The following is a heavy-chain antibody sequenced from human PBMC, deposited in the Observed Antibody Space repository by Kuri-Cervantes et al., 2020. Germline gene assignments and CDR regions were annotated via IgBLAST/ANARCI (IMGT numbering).Heavy chain of an antibody. CDR2: ISGSGGST. V-gene: IGHV3-23*01. CDR1: GFTFSSYA. Sequence: GESLKISCAASGFTFSSYAMSWVCQAPGKGLEWVSAISGSGGSTYYADSVKGRFTISRDNAKNSLYLQMNSLRAEDTAVYYCARVPRYSSSYSYWGQGTLVTVSS. CDR3: ARVPRYSSSYSY. D-gene: IGHD6-13*01. J-gene: IGHJ4*02.